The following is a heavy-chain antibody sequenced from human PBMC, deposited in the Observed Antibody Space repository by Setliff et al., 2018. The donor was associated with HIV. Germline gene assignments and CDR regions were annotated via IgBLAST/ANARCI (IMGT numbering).Heavy chain of an antibody. CDR3: ARSPYGDYGLDY. Sequence: PGGSLRLSCAASGFTFSSSWMTWVRQAPGRGLEYVAGMNRDGSEKGYADSVKGRFSISRDNAKNSLFLQMNSLRAEDTAVYFCARSPYGDYGLDYWGQGTLVTVSS. CDR1: GFTFSSSW. CDR2: MNRDGSEK. D-gene: IGHD4-17*01. V-gene: IGHV3-7*02. J-gene: IGHJ4*02.